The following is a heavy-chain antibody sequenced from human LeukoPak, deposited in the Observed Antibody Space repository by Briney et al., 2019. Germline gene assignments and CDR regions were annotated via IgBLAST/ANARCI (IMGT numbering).Heavy chain of an antibody. V-gene: IGHV3-53*01. CDR2: IYSGGFT. CDR1: GFIVSSNY. CDR3: AKETGGFDY. D-gene: IGHD3-16*01. J-gene: IGHJ4*02. Sequence: PGGSLRLSCAASGFIVSSNYMSWVRQAPGKGLEWVSIIYSGGFTYYADSVKGRFSMSRDNSKNTLYLQMSGLRAEDTAVYYCAKETGGFDYWGQGTLVTVSS.